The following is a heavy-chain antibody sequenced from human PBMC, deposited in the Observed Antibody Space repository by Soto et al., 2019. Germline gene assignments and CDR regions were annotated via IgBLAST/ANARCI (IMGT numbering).Heavy chain of an antibody. CDR2: ISDSGGTS. CDR1: GFIFSNYV. CDR3: AKRPRALLTFDY. D-gene: IGHD1-26*01. Sequence: EVQLVDSGGGLVQPGGSLRLSCAASGFIFSNYVMSWVRQAPGKGLVWVSSISDSGGTSYYADSVKGRFTISRDNSKNPLYLQMKSLRAEDTAIYYCAKRPRALLTFDYWGQGTLVTVSS. V-gene: IGHV3-23*04. J-gene: IGHJ4*02.